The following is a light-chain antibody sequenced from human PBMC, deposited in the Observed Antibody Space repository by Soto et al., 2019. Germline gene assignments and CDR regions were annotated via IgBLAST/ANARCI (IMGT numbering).Light chain of an antibody. CDR2: GAS. J-gene: IGKJ1*01. Sequence: EIVLTQSPGTLSLSPGERATLSCRASQSVSSNYLAWYQQKPGQAPSPLIYGASSRATGIPDRFSGSGAGTDFTLTISRLESADFAVYYCQQDGSSPWTFGQGTKVEIK. CDR3: QQDGSSPWT. CDR1: QSVSSNY. V-gene: IGKV3-20*01.